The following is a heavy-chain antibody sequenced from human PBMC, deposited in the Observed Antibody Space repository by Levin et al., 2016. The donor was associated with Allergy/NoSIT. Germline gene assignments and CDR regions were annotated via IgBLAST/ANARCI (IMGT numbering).Heavy chain of an antibody. V-gene: IGHV1-8*01. D-gene: IGHD2/OR15-2a*01. CDR3: ARERNEDFFYMDV. Sequence: ASVKVSCKASGYSFTNYDVFWVRQATGQGLEYMGWMSPKSGNTGYAHKFQGRVTMTRNTSTSTAYMELRSLRSEDTAVYYCARERNEDFFYMDVWGKGTTVTVSS. J-gene: IGHJ6*03. CDR2: MSPKSGNT. CDR1: GYSFTNYD.